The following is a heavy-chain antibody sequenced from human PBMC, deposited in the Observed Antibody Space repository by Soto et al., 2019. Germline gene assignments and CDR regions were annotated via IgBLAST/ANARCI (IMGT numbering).Heavy chain of an antibody. CDR1: GFTFSSYG. CDR3: ARVPYYYDNSGYYPPDY. Sequence: GGSLRLSCAASGFTFSSYGMHWVRQAPGKGLEWVAVIWYDGSNKYYADSVKGRFTISRDNSKNTLYLQMNSLRAEDTAVYYCARVPYYYDNSGYYPPDYWGQGTLVTVSS. J-gene: IGHJ4*02. V-gene: IGHV3-33*08. CDR2: IWYDGSNK. D-gene: IGHD3-22*01.